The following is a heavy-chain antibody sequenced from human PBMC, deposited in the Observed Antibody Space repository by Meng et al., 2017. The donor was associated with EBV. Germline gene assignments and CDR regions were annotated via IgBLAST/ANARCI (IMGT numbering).Heavy chain of an antibody. J-gene: IGHJ4*02. CDR1: GGTFRRDA. D-gene: IGHD3-10*01. V-gene: IGHV1-69*01. CDR3: ASESGRGFTPDY. Sequence: QGRLAAAGGEVKKPGSSVKVSCRTSGGTFRRDAVSWVRQAPGQGLEWMGGLIPMVGAPHYAQKFQGRVTIIADESTSTHSMELNSLRSEDTAMYYCASESGRGFTPDYWGQGTLVTVSS. CDR2: LIPMVGAP.